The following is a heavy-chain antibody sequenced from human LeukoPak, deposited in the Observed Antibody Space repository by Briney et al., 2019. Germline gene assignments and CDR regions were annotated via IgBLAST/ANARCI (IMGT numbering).Heavy chain of an antibody. D-gene: IGHD6-19*01. V-gene: IGHV1-2*02. J-gene: IGHJ3*02. CDR3: ANSDWSNDAFDI. CDR1: GYTFNGYY. CDR2: FNPNSGGT. Sequence: SVKVSCKASGYTFNGYYIHWVRQAPGHGLEWMGWFNPNSGGTNYAQKFQGRVTMTRHTSISTAYMELSRLRSDDTAVYYCANSDWSNDAFDIWGQGTMVTVSS.